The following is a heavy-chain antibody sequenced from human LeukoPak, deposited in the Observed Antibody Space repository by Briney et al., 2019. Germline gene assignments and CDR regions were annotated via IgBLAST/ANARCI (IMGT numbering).Heavy chain of an antibody. V-gene: IGHV3-23*01. D-gene: IGHD3-10*01. Sequence: GGSLRLSCAASGFTFSGYGMSWVRQAPGKGLEWVSAISGSGGSTYYADSVKGRFTISRDNSKNTLYLQMNSLRAEDTAVYYCAKDEMLWFGLSDYWGQGTLVTVSS. CDR1: GFTFSGYG. J-gene: IGHJ4*02. CDR3: AKDEMLWFGLSDY. CDR2: ISGSGGST.